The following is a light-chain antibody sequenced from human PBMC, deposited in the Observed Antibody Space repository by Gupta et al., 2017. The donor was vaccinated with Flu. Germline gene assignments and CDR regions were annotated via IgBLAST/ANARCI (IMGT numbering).Light chain of an antibody. CDR2: EVT. J-gene: IGLJ3*02. CDR3: SSYTFSATRWV. CDR1: SSDIGGYNY. V-gene: IGLV2-14*01. Sequence: ITVSCTGTSSDIGGYNYVSWYQQKSGEAPKPLREEVTKRPSGVSDRFSGSKSDNTASLTISGLQAEDEATYHCSSYTFSATRWVFGGGTTVTVL.